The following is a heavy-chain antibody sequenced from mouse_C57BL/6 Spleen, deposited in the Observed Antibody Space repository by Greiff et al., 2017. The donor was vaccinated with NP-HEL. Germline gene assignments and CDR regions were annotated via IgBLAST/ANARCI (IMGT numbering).Heavy chain of an antibody. J-gene: IGHJ2*01. CDR2: IDPSDSYT. CDR1: GYTFTSYW. V-gene: IGHV1-59*01. D-gene: IGHD2-1*01. Sequence: QVQLQQPGAELVRPGTSVKLSCKASGYTFTSYWMHWVKQRPGQGLEWIGVIDPSDSYTNYNQKFKGKATLTVDTSSSTAYMQLSSLTSEDSAVYYCARGGFYGNPYFDYWGQGTTLTVSS. CDR3: ARGGFYGNPYFDY.